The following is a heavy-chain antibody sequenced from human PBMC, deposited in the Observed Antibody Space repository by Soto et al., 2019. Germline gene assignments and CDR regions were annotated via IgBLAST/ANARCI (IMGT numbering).Heavy chain of an antibody. J-gene: IGHJ4*02. Sequence: QVQLVESGGGVVQPGRSLRLSCAASGFTFSSYGMHWVRQAPGKGLEWVAVMSYDGSNEYYADSVKGRFTISRDNSKSTLYLQINSLRAEDTAVYYCAKHHRAGIQLWPTSFDYWGQGTLVIVCS. CDR2: MSYDGSNE. CDR1: GFTFSSYG. CDR3: AKHHRAGIQLWPTSFDY. D-gene: IGHD5-18*01. V-gene: IGHV3-30*18.